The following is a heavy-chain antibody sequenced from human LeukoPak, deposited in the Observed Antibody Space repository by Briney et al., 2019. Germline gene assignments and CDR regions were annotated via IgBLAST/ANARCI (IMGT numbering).Heavy chain of an antibody. CDR3: ARDPSSGWYLKGWFDP. D-gene: IGHD6-19*01. Sequence: GGSLRLSCAASGFTFSTYSMNWVRQAPGKGLEWVSSISSSSSYIYYAESVKGRFTISRDNAKKSLYLQMNSLRAEDTAVYYCARDPSSGWYLKGWFDPWGQGTLVTVSS. CDR1: GFTFSTYS. J-gene: IGHJ5*02. CDR2: ISSSSSYI. V-gene: IGHV3-21*01.